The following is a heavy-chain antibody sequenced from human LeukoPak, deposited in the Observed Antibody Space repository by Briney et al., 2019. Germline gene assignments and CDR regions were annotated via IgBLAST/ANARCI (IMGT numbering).Heavy chain of an antibody. Sequence: PGESLRLSCAASGISFSSSTMNCVRQAPGTGLEWVSSISSSGSTTHYSDSVKGRFSISRDNAKNSLYLQMNSLRAEDTAVYYCVRGDGRDYWGQGTLVTVSS. V-gene: IGHV3-21*01. CDR2: ISSSGSTT. J-gene: IGHJ4*02. CDR1: GISFSSST. D-gene: IGHD5-24*01. CDR3: VRGDGRDY.